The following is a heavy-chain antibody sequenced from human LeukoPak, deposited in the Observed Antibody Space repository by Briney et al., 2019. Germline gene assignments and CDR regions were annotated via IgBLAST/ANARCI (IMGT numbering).Heavy chain of an antibody. J-gene: IGHJ4*02. CDR2: ISYDGSNK. D-gene: IGHD6-19*01. CDR3: AKDKSSSGWSDFDY. V-gene: IGHV3-30*18. CDR1: GFTFSSYG. Sequence: GRSLRLSCAASGFTFSSYGMHCVRQAPGKGLEWVAVISYDGSNKYYADSVRGRFTISRDNSKNTLYLQMNSLRAEDTAVYYCAKDKSSSGWSDFDYWGQGILVTVSS.